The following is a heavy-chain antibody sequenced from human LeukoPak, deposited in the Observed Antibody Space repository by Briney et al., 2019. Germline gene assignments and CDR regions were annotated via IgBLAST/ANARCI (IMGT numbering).Heavy chain of an antibody. Sequence: SETLSLTCTFSGGSISSYYWSWIRQPAGKGLEWIGRFYTSGSTNYNPSLKSRVTMSVDTSKNQFSLKLSSVTAADTAVYYCARSPQDYDSSGYYYGIARYFDYWGQGTLVTVSS. CDR1: GGSISSYY. CDR2: FYTSGST. CDR3: ARSPQDYDSSGYYYGIARYFDY. D-gene: IGHD3-22*01. J-gene: IGHJ4*02. V-gene: IGHV4-4*07.